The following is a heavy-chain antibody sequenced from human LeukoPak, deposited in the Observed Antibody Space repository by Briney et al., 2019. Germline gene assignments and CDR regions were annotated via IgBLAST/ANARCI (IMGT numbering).Heavy chain of an antibody. CDR3: ARDHSGYDTYCGLDV. V-gene: IGHV4-61*01. D-gene: IGHD5-12*01. CDR1: GCSVSSGSFY. J-gene: IGHJ6*02. Sequence: KPSETLSLTCTVSGCSVSSGSFYWTWIRQPPGKGLEYIRYITYRGTAKYNASLRSRVSISVQTSQNQFFLKLNSVTAADTAVYYCARDHSGYDTYCGLDVWGQGTTVIVSS. CDR2: ITYRGTA.